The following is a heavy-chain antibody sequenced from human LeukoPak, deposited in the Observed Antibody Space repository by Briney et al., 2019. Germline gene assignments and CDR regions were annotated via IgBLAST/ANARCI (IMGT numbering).Heavy chain of an antibody. CDR2: IYYSGST. D-gene: IGHD3-16*01. Sequence: PSETLSLTCTVSGCSISRGGYYWSWIRQHPGKGLEGLGYIYYSGSTYYNPSLKSRVTISVDTSKNQFSLKLSSVTAADTAVYYCARGGPFGYYYYYYMDVWGKGTTVTVSS. CDR1: GCSISRGGYY. V-gene: IGHV4-31*03. J-gene: IGHJ6*03. CDR3: ARGGPFGYYYYYYMDV.